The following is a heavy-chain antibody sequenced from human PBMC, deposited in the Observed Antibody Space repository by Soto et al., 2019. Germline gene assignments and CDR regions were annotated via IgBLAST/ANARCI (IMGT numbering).Heavy chain of an antibody. J-gene: IGHJ4*01. D-gene: IGHD5-12*01. Sequence: QVQLVQSGAEVKKPGSSVKVSCKASGVTFSRQDMRWVRQAPGQGLEWMGGIIPIFGTPQYAQKFQDRVTITADESTSTAYMARSSLTSEDTAVYYCATNEGRDGYSFDYWGHGTLVTVSS. CDR2: IIPIFGTP. CDR1: GVTFSRQD. V-gene: IGHV1-69*01. CDR3: ATNEGRDGYSFDY.